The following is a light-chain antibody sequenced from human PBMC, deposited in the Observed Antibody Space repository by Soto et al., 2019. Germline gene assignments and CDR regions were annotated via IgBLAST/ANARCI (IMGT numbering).Light chain of an antibody. Sequence: IVMTQSPATLSVSPGQRATLSCRASQSVSTNLAWYQQKPGQAPRLLIYGASTRATGIPARFSGSGSGTEFTLPISGLQSADFAVYYCQQYSNWPPWTFGQGTRVDFK. CDR3: QQYSNWPPWT. CDR1: QSVSTN. J-gene: IGKJ1*01. V-gene: IGKV3D-15*01. CDR2: GAS.